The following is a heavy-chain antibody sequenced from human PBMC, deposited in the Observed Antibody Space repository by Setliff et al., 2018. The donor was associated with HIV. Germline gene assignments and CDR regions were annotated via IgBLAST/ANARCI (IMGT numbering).Heavy chain of an antibody. D-gene: IGHD2-21*01. V-gene: IGHV3-23*01. CDR3: AIEDGCGGHYHS. CDR1: GFTFSNYA. J-gene: IGHJ5*01. CDR2: ILSTGERT. Sequence: GGSLRLSCAASGFTFSNYAMSWVRQAPGEGLEWVSAILSTGERTFYADSVKGRITISRDKANNSLYLQIHSLTAEDTAVYYCAIEDGCGGHYHSWGQGTMVTVSS.